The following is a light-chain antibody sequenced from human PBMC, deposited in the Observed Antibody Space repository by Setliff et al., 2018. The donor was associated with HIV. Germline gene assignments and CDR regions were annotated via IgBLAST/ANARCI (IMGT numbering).Light chain of an antibody. J-gene: IGLJ1*01. CDR3: ASHRDTNTLEV. V-gene: IGLV2-14*03. CDR1: NSDIGSHDY. CDR2: SVT. Sequence: TISCSGTNSDIGSHDYVSWYQQHPGKAPKLIIFSVTYRPSGVSDRFSGSKSGNTASLTISGLQPEDEADYYCASHRDTNTLEVFGTGTKVTVL.